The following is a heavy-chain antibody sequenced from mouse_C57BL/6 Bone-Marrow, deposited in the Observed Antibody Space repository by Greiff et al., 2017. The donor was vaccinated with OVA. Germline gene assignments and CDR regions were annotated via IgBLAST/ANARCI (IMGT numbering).Heavy chain of an antibody. CDR3: ARSGYYGSFFSDY. V-gene: IGHV1-75*01. CDR2: IFPGSGST. CDR1: GYTFTDYY. J-gene: IGHJ2*01. D-gene: IGHD1-1*01. Sequence: VQLQQSGPELVKPGASVKISCKASGYTFTDYYINWVKQRPGQGLEWIGWIFPGSGSTYYNEKFKGKATLTVDKSSSTAYMLLSSLTSEDSAVYFCARSGYYGSFFSDYWGQGTTLTVSS.